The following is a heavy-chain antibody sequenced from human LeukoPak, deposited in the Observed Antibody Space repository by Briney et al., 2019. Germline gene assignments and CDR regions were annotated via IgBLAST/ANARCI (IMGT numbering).Heavy chain of an antibody. CDR1: GFTFSSYS. V-gene: IGHV3-48*02. CDR2: ISSSSSTI. CDR3: ASAIASYCSGGSCYPPFDYYYGMDV. J-gene: IGHJ6*02. Sequence: GGSLRLSCAASGFTFSSYSMNWVRQAPGKGLEWVSYISSSSSTIYYADSVKGRFTISKDNAKNSLYLQMNSLRDEDTAVYYCASAIASYCSGGSCYPPFDYYYGMDVWGQGTTVTVSS. D-gene: IGHD2-15*01.